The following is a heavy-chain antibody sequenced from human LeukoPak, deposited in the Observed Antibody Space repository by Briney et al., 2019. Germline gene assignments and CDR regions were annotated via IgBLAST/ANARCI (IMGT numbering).Heavy chain of an antibody. CDR1: GFSFSSYG. Sequence: GGSLRLSCAASGFSFSSYGMLWVRQAPGKGLEWMAVVSDNGVTTFYADSVMGRFTISRDNSKNMVYLQMNSLRAEDTAVYYCVSELCTSGICYDFQYWGQGALVTVSS. D-gene: IGHD2-8*01. V-gene: IGHV3-30*03. CDR2: VSDNGVTT. CDR3: VSELCTSGICYDFQY. J-gene: IGHJ4*02.